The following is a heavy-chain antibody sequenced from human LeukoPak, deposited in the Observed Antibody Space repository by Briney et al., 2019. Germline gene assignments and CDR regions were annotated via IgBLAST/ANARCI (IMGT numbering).Heavy chain of an antibody. Sequence: PGGSLRLSRAASGFPFSNYWMHWVRQAPGKGLVWVSRVNSDGSTTNYADSVKGRFTISRDNAENTLYMRMNSLGPEDTAVYYCARGYYSSSRFDSWGQGTLVTVSS. J-gene: IGHJ4*02. CDR2: VNSDGSTT. CDR3: ARGYYSSSRFDS. D-gene: IGHD6-13*01. CDR1: GFPFSNYW. V-gene: IGHV3-74*01.